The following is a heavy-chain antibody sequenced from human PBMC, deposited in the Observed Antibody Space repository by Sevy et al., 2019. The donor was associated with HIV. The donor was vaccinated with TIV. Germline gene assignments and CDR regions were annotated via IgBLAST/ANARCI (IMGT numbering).Heavy chain of an antibody. CDR3: AKMRKLDYSLTYYYDSSGYYGAFDI. CDR1: GFTFSSYA. D-gene: IGHD3-22*01. J-gene: IGHJ3*02. Sequence: GGSLRLSCAASGFTFSSYAMSWVRQAPGKGLEWVSAISVSGGSTCNSDSVKGRFTISRDNSKNTLYLQMNSLRAEDAAVYYCAKMRKLDYSLTYYYDSSGYYGAFDIWGQGTMVTVSS. V-gene: IGHV3-23*01. CDR2: ISVSGGST.